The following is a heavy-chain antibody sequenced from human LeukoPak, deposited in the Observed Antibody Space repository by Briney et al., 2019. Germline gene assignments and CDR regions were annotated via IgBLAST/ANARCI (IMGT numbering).Heavy chain of an antibody. D-gene: IGHD2-2*01. CDR1: GYSISSGYY. Sequence: PSETLSLTCTVSGYSISSGYYWGWIRQPPGKGLEWIGSIYHSGSTNYNPSLKSRLTISVDMSKNQFSLKLSSVTAADTAVYYCARWGTYASTSNWFDPWGQGTLVTVSS. V-gene: IGHV4-38-2*02. CDR2: IYHSGST. CDR3: ARWGTYASTSNWFDP. J-gene: IGHJ5*02.